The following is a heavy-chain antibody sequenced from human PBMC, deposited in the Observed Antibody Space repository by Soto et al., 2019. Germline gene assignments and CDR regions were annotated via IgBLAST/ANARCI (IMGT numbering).Heavy chain of an antibody. J-gene: IGHJ4*01. V-gene: IGHV1-46*03. CDR3: ARDLTGGPTYDDFWSGYSPVDY. Sequence: GASVKVSCKASGYSFTSYYMHWVRQAPGQGLEWMGIIDPSGGSTSYAQKFQGRVSMTRDTSTSTVHMDLNSLRSEDTAVYYCARDLTGGPTYDDFWSGYSPVDYWGLGTLVTVSS. D-gene: IGHD3-3*01. CDR2: IDPSGGST. CDR1: GYSFTSYY.